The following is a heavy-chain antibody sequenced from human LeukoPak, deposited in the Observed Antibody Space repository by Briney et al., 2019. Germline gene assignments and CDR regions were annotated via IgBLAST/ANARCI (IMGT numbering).Heavy chain of an antibody. J-gene: IGHJ4*02. CDR1: GFTFSNYA. CDR2: ISGSGDST. Sequence: GGSLRLSCAASGFTFSNYAMSWVRQAPGKGLEWVSSISGSGDSTYYADSVKGRFTISRDNSKNTLYLQMNSLRVEDTAVYYCAIGPGGLFHYWGQGTLVTVSS. V-gene: IGHV3-23*01. CDR3: AIGPGGLFHY. D-gene: IGHD4-23*01.